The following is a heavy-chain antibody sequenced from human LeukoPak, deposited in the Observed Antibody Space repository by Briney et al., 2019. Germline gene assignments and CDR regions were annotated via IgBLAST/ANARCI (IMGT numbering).Heavy chain of an antibody. CDR3: VRHSGITLLRGVLES. D-gene: IGHD3-10*01. CDR2: IHYTGST. V-gene: IGHV4-59*08. Sequence: PSETLSLTCTVSGGSISSYYWSWIRQPPEKGLEWIGYIHYTGSTKYNPSLKSRVTISVDTSKNQSSLKLSSVTAADTAVYYCVRHSGITLLRGVLESWGQGTLVTVSS. J-gene: IGHJ4*02. CDR1: GGSISSYY.